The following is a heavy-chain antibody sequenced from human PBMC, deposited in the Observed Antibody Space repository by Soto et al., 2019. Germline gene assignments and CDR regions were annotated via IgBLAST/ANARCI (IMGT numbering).Heavy chain of an antibody. V-gene: IGHV3-7*03. CDR3: ARARIGY. J-gene: IGHJ4*02. D-gene: IGHD3-3*02. Sequence: EVQLVESGGGLVQPGGSLRLSCAVSGFIFSDYWMTWVRQAPGKGLEWVATISPEGSDKYYVDPLRVRFTISRDNAKNSLYLQMLRMRAEDTALYYCARARIGYWGRGTLITVS. CDR1: GFIFSDYW. CDR2: ISPEGSDK.